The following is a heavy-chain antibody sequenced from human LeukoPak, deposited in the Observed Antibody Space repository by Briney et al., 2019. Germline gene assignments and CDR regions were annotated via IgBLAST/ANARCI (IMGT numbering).Heavy chain of an antibody. CDR1: GGSFSGYY. D-gene: IGHD5-18*01. Sequence: PSETLSLTCAVYGGSFSGYYWSWIRQPPRKGLEWIGEINRSGSTNYNPSLQSRVTLSVDTSKNQFSLKLSSGAGGDTAVYYCARGERGYSYGTGFDYWGQRTLVTVSS. CDR3: ARGERGYSYGTGFDY. J-gene: IGHJ4*02. CDR2: INRSGST. V-gene: IGHV4-34*01.